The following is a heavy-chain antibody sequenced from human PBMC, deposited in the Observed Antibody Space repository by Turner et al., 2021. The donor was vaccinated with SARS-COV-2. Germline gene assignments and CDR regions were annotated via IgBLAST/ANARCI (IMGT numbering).Heavy chain of an antibody. CDR3: AREKPGFDSSGYYPDAFDI. J-gene: IGHJ3*02. Sequence: EVRLLESGGALAQPGGSMRLSCAATGFNFGSYVMSWVRQAPGKGLEWVSSISSSSSYIYYADSLKGRFTISRNNAKNSVYLQMNSLRAEDTAVYYCAREKPGFDSSGYYPDAFDIWGQGTMVTVSS. D-gene: IGHD3-22*01. V-gene: IGHV3-21*02. CDR2: ISSSSSYI. CDR1: GFNFGSYV.